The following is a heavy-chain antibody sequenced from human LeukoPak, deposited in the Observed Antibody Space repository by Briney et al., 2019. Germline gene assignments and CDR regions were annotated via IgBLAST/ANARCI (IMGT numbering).Heavy chain of an antibody. Sequence: LETLSLTCTVSGGSISSSSYYSGWIRQPPGKGLEWIGRIYYSGSTDYTPSLKSRFNISAHTSKNHLSLKLSSVTAADTAVYCCARGGRSTVTNPGDEYFKHWGQGTLVTVSS. CDR2: IYYSGST. CDR3: ARGGRSTVTNPGDEYFKH. CDR1: GGSISSSSYY. D-gene: IGHD4-17*01. J-gene: IGHJ1*01. V-gene: IGHV4-39*02.